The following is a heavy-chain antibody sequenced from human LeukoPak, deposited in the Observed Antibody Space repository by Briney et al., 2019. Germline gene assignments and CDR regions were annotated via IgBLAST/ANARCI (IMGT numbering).Heavy chain of an antibody. CDR1: GFTFSDYY. J-gene: IGHJ4*02. D-gene: IGHD4-23*01. V-gene: IGHV3-11*04. CDR3: ARNERRWSHYFDY. CDR2: ISSSGSTI. Sequence: GGSLRLSCVASGFTFSDYYMSWILQAPGKGLEWVSYISSSGSTIYYADSVKGRFTISRDNAKNSLYLQMNSLRAEDTAVYYCARNERRWSHYFDYWGQGTLVTVSS.